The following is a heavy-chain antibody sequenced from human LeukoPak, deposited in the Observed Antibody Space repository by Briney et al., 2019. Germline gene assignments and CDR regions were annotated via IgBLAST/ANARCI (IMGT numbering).Heavy chain of an antibody. J-gene: IGHJ4*02. CDR2: IIPIFGTA. D-gene: IGHD3-22*01. Sequence: SVRVSCKASGGTFSSYAISWVRQAPGQGLEWMGGIIPIFGTANYAQKFQGRVTITADESTSTAYMELSSLRSEDTAVYYCARGYYDSSGYYYPLYYFDYWGQGTLVTVSS. V-gene: IGHV1-69*13. CDR1: GGTFSSYA. CDR3: ARGYYDSSGYYYPLYYFDY.